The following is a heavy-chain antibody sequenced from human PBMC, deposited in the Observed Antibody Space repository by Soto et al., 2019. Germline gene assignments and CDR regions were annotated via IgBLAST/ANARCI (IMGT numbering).Heavy chain of an antibody. CDR1: GGSISSYY. CDR3: ATDSSSYYYMLDY. J-gene: IGHJ4*02. V-gene: IGHV4-59*01. CDR2: IYYSGTT. D-gene: IGHD3-22*01. Sequence: PSETLSLTCTVSGGSISSYYWSWIRQPPGKGLEWIGYIYYSGTTNYNPSLKSRVTMSVDTSKNQFSLKLSSVTAADTAIYYCATDSSSYYYMLDYWGQGTLVTVSS.